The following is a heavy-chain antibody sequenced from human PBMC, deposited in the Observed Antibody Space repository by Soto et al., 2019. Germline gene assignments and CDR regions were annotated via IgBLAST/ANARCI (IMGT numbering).Heavy chain of an antibody. J-gene: IGHJ4*02. D-gene: IGHD5-12*01. Sequence: EVQLVESGGGLVQPGGSLRLSCAASGFSFSAYWMNWVRQAPGKGLEWVANINRDGSKKYFVNSVKGRFTISRDNAQNSLDLQINSPRADDTAVYDCVRASRGGNTGYALDYWGQGTLVTVSS. CDR3: VRASRGGNTGYALDY. CDR1: GFSFSAYW. V-gene: IGHV3-7*01. CDR2: INRDGSKK.